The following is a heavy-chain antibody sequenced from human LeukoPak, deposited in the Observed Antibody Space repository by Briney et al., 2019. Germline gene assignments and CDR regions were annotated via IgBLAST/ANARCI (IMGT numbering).Heavy chain of an antibody. Sequence: GRSLRLSCAASGFTFDDYAMHWVRQAPGKGLEWVSGISWNSGSIGYGDSVKGRFTISRDNAKNSLYLRMNSLRAEDMALYYCAKDGDSGYDLYYFDYWGQGTLVTVSS. J-gene: IGHJ4*02. CDR3: AKDGDSGYDLYYFDY. CDR2: ISWNSGSI. CDR1: GFTFDDYA. V-gene: IGHV3-9*03. D-gene: IGHD5-12*01.